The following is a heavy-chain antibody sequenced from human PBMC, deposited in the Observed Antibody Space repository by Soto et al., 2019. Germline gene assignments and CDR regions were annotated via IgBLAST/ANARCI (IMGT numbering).Heavy chain of an antibody. CDR1: GFTFSSYA. CDR2: ISYDGSNK. CDR3: ARVLSSDILTGYPQYFDY. J-gene: IGHJ4*02. V-gene: IGHV3-30-3*01. D-gene: IGHD3-9*01. Sequence: LRLSCAASGFTFSSYAMHWVRQAPGKGLEWVAVISYDGSNKYYADSVKGRFTISRDNSKNTLYLQMNSLRAEDTAVYYCARVLSSDILTGYPQYFDYWGQGTLVTVSS.